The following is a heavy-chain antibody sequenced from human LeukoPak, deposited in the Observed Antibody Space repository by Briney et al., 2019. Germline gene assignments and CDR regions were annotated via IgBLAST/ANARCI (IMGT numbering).Heavy chain of an antibody. CDR3: ARTYYYDSSGYYLDY. CDR1: GGTFSSYA. CDR2: IIPILGIA. V-gene: IGHV1-69*04. Sequence: SVKVSCKASGGTFSSYAISWVRQAPGQGLEWMGRIIPILGIANYAQKFQGRVTITADESTSTAYMELSSLRSEDTAVYYCARTYYYDSSGYYLDYWGQGTLVTVSS. D-gene: IGHD3-22*01. J-gene: IGHJ4*02.